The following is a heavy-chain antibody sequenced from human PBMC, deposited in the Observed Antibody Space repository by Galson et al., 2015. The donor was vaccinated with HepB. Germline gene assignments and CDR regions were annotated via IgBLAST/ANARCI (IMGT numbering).Heavy chain of an antibody. CDR3: ARSDTYYYDSSGYHGSDY. J-gene: IGHJ4*02. V-gene: IGHV3-21*01. CDR1: GFTFSSYS. CDR2: ISSSSSYI. Sequence: SLRLSCAASGFTFSSYSMNWVRQAPGKGLEWVSSISSSSSYIYYADSVKGRFTISRDNAKNSLYLQMNSLRAEDTAVYYCARSDTYYYDSSGYHGSDYWGQRTLVTVSS. D-gene: IGHD3-22*01.